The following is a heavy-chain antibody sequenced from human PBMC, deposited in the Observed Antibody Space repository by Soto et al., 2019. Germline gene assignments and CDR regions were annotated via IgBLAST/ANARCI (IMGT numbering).Heavy chain of an antibody. CDR1: GYSFTSYG. J-gene: IGHJ6*02. V-gene: IGHV1-18*01. CDR2: ISAYNGNT. CDR3: ARDGVRKEMATISYYYYGMDV. Sequence: PGESLKISCKGSGYSFTSYGISWVRQAPGQGLEWMGWISAYNGNTNYAQKLQGRVTMTTDTSTSTAYMELRSLRSDDTAVYYCARDGVRKEMATISYYYYGMDVWGQGTTVTVSS. D-gene: IGHD5-12*01.